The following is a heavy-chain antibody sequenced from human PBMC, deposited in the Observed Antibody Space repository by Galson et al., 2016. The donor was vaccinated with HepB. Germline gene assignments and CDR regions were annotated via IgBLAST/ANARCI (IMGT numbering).Heavy chain of an antibody. CDR3: AVDYGGNSAFDS. Sequence: SLRLSCAASGFTFSTYGMHWVRQAPGKGLEWIGEIYHSGRTNYSPSLKSRVTMSVDKSKNQFSLRLNSATAADTAVYYCAVDYGGNSAFDSWGQGTLATVSS. V-gene: IGHV4-4*02. CDR2: IYHSGRT. CDR1: GFTFSTYG. D-gene: IGHD4-23*01. J-gene: IGHJ4*02.